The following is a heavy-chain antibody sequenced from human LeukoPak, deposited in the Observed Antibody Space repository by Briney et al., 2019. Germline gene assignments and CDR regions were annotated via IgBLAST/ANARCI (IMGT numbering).Heavy chain of an antibody. CDR2: IKQDGSEK. J-gene: IGHJ1*01. V-gene: IGHV3-7*01. Sequence: GGSLRLSCAASGFTFSSYWMSWVRQAPGKGLEWVANIKQDGSEKYYVDSVKGRFTISRDNAKNSRYLQMNSLRAEDTAVYYCAGVSSDILTGYYNGQYFQHWRQGTLVTVSS. CDR3: AGVSSDILTGYYNGQYFQH. D-gene: IGHD3-9*01. CDR1: GFTFSSYW.